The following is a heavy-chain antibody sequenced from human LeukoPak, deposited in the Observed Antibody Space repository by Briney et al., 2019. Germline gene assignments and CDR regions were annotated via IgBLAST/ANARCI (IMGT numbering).Heavy chain of an antibody. CDR1: GGTFSSYA. V-gene: IGHV1-69*01. CDR2: IIPIFGTA. Sequence: SVKVSCKASGGTFSSYAISWVRQAPGQGLEWMGGIIPIFGTANYARKFQGRVTITADESTSTAYMELSSLRSEDTAVYYCASSSSSHYYFDYWGQGTLVTVSS. CDR3: ASSSSSHYYFDY. D-gene: IGHD6-6*01. J-gene: IGHJ4*02.